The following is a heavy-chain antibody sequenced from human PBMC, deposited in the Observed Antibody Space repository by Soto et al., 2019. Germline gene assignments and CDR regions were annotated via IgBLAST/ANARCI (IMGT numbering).Heavy chain of an antibody. D-gene: IGHD1-26*01. CDR1: GFTYDDYD. CDR2: ISWNSGRT. V-gene: IGHV3-9*01. J-gene: IGHJ4*02. Sequence: EVQLVESGGGLVQPGRSLRLSCAASGFTYDDYDMHWVRQAPGKGLEWVSAISWNSGRTAYADSVKGRFTISRDNDKNSLYLQMNSLRAEDTALYHCAKGRGGSYGGDSCDYWGQGTLVTVSS. CDR3: AKGRGGSYGGDSCDY.